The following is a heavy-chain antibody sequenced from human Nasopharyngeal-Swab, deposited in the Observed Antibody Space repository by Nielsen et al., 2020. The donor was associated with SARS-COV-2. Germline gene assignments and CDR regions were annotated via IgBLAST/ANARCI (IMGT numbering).Heavy chain of an antibody. V-gene: IGHV1-69*13. CDR2: IIPIFGTA. CDR1: AGTFSSYA. D-gene: IGHD3-10*01. J-gene: IGHJ3*02. Sequence: SVKVSCKASAGTFSSYAVSRVRQAPGQGLGWMGGIIPIFGTANYAQKFQGRVTITADESTSTAFMELSSLRSEDTAVYYCAGWITMIRGATFDIWGQGTMVTVSS. CDR3: AGWITMIRGATFDI.